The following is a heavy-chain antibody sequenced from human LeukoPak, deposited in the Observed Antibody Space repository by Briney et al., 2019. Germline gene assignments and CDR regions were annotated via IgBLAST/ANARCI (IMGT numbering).Heavy chain of an antibody. CDR2: IYYSGST. J-gene: IGHJ4*02. V-gene: IGHV4-59*01. Sequence: SETLSLTCTVSGGSISSYYWSWIRQPPGKGLEWIGYIYYSGSTNYNPSLKSRVTISVDTSKNQFSLELSSVTAADTAEYYCAREPYGSGTFDYWGQGTLVTVSA. CDR1: GGSISSYY. D-gene: IGHD3-10*01. CDR3: AREPYGSGTFDY.